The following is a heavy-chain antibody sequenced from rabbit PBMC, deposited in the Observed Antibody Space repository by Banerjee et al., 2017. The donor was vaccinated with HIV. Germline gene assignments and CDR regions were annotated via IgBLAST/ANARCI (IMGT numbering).Heavy chain of an antibody. CDR2: IYAGSSSA. D-gene: IGHD1-1*01. CDR3: SRGAGYGGYWFYFNL. Sequence: QEQLVESGGGLVQPEGSLTLACKASGFDFSSNAMCWVRRAPGRRLEWIGCIYAGSSSAWYANWVNGRFTISRSPSLDTVDLKMTSLTAADTATYFCSRGAGYGGYWFYFNLWGPGTLVTVS. CDR1: GFDFSSNA. V-gene: IGHV1S47*01. J-gene: IGHJ4*01.